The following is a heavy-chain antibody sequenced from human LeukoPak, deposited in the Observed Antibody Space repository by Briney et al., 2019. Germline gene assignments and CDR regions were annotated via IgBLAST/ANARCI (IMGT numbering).Heavy chain of an antibody. V-gene: IGHV4-34*01. CDR3: ARGGLLGDAFDI. J-gene: IGHJ3*02. CDR2: INHSGST. Sequence: SETLSLTCAVYGGSFSGYYGSWIRQSPGKGLEWIGEINHSGSTNYNPSLESRVTISVDTSKNQFSLKLSSVTAADTAVYYCARGGLLGDAFDIRGQGTMVTVSS. D-gene: IGHD2-15*01. CDR1: GGSFSGYY.